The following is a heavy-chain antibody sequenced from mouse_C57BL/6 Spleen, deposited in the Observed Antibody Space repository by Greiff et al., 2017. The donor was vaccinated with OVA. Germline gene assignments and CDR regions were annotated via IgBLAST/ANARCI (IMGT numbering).Heavy chain of an antibody. J-gene: IGHJ2*01. V-gene: IGHV1-55*01. CDR3: ARSDYYGPYYFDY. D-gene: IGHD2-1*01. Sequence: QVQLQQSGAELVKPGASVKMSCKASGYTFTSYCITWVKQRPGQGLEWIGDIYPGSGSTNYNEKFKSKATLTVDTSSSTVYMQLSSLTSEDSAFYYCARSDYYGPYYFDYWGQGTTLTVSS. CDR1: GYTFTSYC. CDR2: IYPGSGST.